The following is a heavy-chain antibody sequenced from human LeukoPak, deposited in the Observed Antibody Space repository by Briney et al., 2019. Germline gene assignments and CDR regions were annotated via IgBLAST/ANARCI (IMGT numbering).Heavy chain of an antibody. V-gene: IGHV4-4*02. D-gene: IGHD5-18*01. CDR1: GGSISTTNW. J-gene: IGHJ3*01. Sequence: LRRTLSLTCAVSGGSISTTNWWSWVRQPPGKGLEWIGDIFHSGSTNYNPSLKSRVTMSVDKSKNQFSLKLTSVTAADTAVYFCARGSGYSYDLASGAYDVWGQGTMVTVSS. CDR3: ARGSGYSYDLASGAYDV. CDR2: IFHSGST.